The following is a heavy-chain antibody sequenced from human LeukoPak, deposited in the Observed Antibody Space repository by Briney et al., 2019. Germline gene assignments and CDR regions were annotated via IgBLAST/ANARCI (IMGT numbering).Heavy chain of an antibody. V-gene: IGHV4-34*01. CDR2: INHSGYT. D-gene: IGHD2-21*02. CDR3: TRMTAGHDY. CDR1: GVSFDDYY. Sequence: PSETLSLTCAVSGVSFDDYYWSWVRQTPGKGLEWIGEINHSGYTNDSPSLKSRVTLSIDTSRKQFSLNLRSVTVADTGIYYCTRMTAGHDYWGQGTLVTASS. J-gene: IGHJ4*02.